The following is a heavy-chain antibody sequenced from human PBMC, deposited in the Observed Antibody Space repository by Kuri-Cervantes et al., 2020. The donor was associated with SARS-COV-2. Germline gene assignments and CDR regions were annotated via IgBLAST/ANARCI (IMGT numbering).Heavy chain of an antibody. V-gene: IGHV1-69*13. J-gene: IGHJ4*02. CDR2: INPIFGTA. D-gene: IGHD1-26*01. CDR3: ARESRLGSGSYYSVDY. CDR1: GCTFSSYA. Sequence: SVKVSCKASGCTFSSYAISWVRQAPGQGLEWMGKINPIFGTANYAQKFQGRVTITADESTSTAYMELSSLRSEDTAVYYCARESRLGSGSYYSVDYWGQGTLVTVSS.